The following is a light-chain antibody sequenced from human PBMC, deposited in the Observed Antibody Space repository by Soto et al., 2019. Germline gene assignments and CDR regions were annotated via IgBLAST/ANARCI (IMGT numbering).Light chain of an antibody. V-gene: IGLV2-14*01. Sequence: QSALTQPASVSGSPGQSITISCTGTSSDVGGYKYVSWYQQHPDKAPKLIIFEVSNRPSGISNRFSGSKSGNTASLTISGLQAEDEADYYCASYTSSSTSVIFGRGTQLTVL. J-gene: IGLJ2*01. CDR1: SSDVGGYKY. CDR3: ASYTSSSTSVI. CDR2: EVS.